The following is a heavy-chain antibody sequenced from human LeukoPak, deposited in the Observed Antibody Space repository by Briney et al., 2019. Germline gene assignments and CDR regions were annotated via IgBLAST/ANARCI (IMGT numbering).Heavy chain of an antibody. Sequence: SETLSLTCTVSGGSISSSSYYWGWIRQPPGKGLEWIGSIYYSGGTYYNPSLKSRVTISVDTSKNQFSLKLSSVTAADTAVYYCARFDRGQQQADYWGQGTLVTVSS. D-gene: IGHD6-13*01. CDR1: GGSISSSSYY. J-gene: IGHJ4*02. CDR3: ARFDRGQQQADY. V-gene: IGHV4-39*01. CDR2: IYYSGGT.